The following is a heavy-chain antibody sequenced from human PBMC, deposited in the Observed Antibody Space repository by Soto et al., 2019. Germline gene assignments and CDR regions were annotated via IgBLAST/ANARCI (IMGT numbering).Heavy chain of an antibody. CDR2: ILYDGSNK. CDR1: GFTSSYYG. J-gene: IGHJ3*02. D-gene: IGHD3-16*01. V-gene: IGHV3-30*18. CDR3: AKDVLGRRLVGAFDI. Sequence: QVQLVESGGGVVQPGRSLRLSCAASGFTSSYYGMHWVRQAPGKGLQWVAAILYDGSNKDYADSVKGRFTISRDNLKNTLYLQLNSLRTEDTAVYYCAKDVLGRRLVGAFDIWGQGTMVTVSS.